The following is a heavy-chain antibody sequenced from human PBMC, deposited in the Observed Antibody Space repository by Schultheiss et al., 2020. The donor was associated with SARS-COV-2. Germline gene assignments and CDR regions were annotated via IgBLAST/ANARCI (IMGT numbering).Heavy chain of an antibody. J-gene: IGHJ4*02. CDR1: GFTFSNAW. V-gene: IGHV3-21*01. CDR2: ISSSSSYI. CDR3: ASEVPAAIAY. Sequence: GGSLRLSCAASGFTFSNAWMSWVRQAPGKGLEWVSSISSSSSYIYYADSVKGRFTISRDNAKNSLYLQMNSLRAEDTAVYYCASEVPAAIAYWGQGTLVTVSS. D-gene: IGHD2-2*01.